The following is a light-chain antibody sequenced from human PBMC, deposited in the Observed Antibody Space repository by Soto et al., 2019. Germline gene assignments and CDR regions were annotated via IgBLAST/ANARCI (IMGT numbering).Light chain of an antibody. CDR2: CAS. Sequence: EIVLTQSPGTLSLSPGERATLSCTASQSVSSSYLARYQQKPGQAPMLLIYCASSSATGLPARFSGSGSGTDFTLTISRLEPEDVAVYYCTHYGSSLRTVAEGPKVEIK. CDR1: QSVSSSY. V-gene: IGKV3-20*01. J-gene: IGKJ1*01. CDR3: THYGSSLRT.